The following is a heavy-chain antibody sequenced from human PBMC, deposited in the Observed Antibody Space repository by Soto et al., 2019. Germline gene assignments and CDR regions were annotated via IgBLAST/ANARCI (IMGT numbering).Heavy chain of an antibody. Sequence: QLQLQESGPGLVKPSETLSLTCTVSGGSISSSSYYWGWIRQPPGKGLEWIGSIYYSGSTYYNPSLKSRVTISVDTYKNQFSLNLSAVTAADTAVYYGARHRKDCGVVNWFDPWGQGTLVTVSS. CDR2: IYYSGST. J-gene: IGHJ5*02. V-gene: IGHV4-39*01. CDR1: GGSISSSSYY. CDR3: ARHRKDCGVVNWFDP. D-gene: IGHD3-3*01.